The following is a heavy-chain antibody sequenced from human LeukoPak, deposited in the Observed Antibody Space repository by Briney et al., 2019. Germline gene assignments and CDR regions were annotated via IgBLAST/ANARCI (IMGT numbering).Heavy chain of an antibody. V-gene: IGHV3-7*01. CDR3: ARGQIQLWFP. Sequence: PGGSLRLPCAASGFTFSSYWMSWVRQAPGKGLVWVANIKQDGSEKYYVDSVKGRFTISRDNAKNSLYLQMNSLRAEDTAVYYCARGQIQLWFPWGQRTLVTVSS. J-gene: IGHJ5*02. CDR1: GFTFSSYW. D-gene: IGHD5-18*01. CDR2: IKQDGSEK.